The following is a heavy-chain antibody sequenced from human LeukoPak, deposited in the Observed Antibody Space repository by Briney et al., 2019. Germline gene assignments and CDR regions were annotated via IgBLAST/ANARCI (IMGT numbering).Heavy chain of an antibody. D-gene: IGHD6-6*01. CDR2: IIPIYGTA. V-gene: IGHV1-69*13. CDR1: GGTFSSFA. J-gene: IGHJ4*02. CDR3: ARGFRDSSSPGAFDY. Sequence: SVKVSCKASGGTFSSFAISWVRQAPGQGLEWMGAIIPIYGTANSAQKFQGRATITADESTSTVYMELSSLRSEDTAVYYCARGFRDSSSPGAFDYWGQGTLVTVSS.